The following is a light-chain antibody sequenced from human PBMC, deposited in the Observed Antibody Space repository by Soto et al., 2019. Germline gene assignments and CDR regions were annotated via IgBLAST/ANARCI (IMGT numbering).Light chain of an antibody. CDR1: QSVSGN. V-gene: IGKV3-15*01. Sequence: EIVMTQSPATLSVSPGERATLSCRASQSVSGNLAWYQKKPGQAPRLLIYAASTRATGIPARFSGSGSGTDVTLTISSLQSEDFAVECWQQYHSWPPIIFGPATKVDIK. J-gene: IGKJ3*01. CDR2: AAS. CDR3: QQYHSWPPII.